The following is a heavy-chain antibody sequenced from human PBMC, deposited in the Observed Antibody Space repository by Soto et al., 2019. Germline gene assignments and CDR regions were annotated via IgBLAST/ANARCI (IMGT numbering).Heavy chain of an antibody. J-gene: IGHJ5*02. CDR3: AKDVGFPFNWFDP. D-gene: IGHD1-26*01. CDR2: ISYDGSHK. CDR1: GFTFNTYG. Sequence: QVQLVESGGGVVQPGRSLRLSWAASGFTFNTYGMHWVRQARGKGLEWVTVISYDGSHKYYADSVKGRFTISRDNSKNTLYLQMNSLGADDTAVYFCAKDVGFPFNWFDPWGQGTLVTVSS. V-gene: IGHV3-30*18.